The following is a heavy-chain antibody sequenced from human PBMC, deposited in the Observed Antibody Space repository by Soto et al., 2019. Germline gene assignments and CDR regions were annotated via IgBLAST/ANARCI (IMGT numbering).Heavy chain of an antibody. CDR2: INPRSGCT. Sequence: QVQLVQSGAEVKKTGASVTVSCKASGYTFTGNDIHWVRQSPGQGPEWMAWINPRSGCTDYAQKFKGRGSSTMTTSISSAYLYLSMRTLNDTDMSYCDRGVGSDGETPSRLVFDDWGQRTLLTVSS. CDR3: DRGVGSDGETPSRLVFDD. CDR1: GYTFTGND. V-gene: IGHV1-2*01. D-gene: IGHD3-10*01. J-gene: IGHJ4*02.